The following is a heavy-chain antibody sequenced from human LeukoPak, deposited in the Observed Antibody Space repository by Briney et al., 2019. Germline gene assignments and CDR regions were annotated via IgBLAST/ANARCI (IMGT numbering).Heavy chain of an antibody. Sequence: GGSLRLSCAASGFTFSNYWVHWVRQPPGKGLVWVSRINTDGTGTSYADSVKGRFTISSDNAKNTVYLQMNSLRAEDTAVYYCAARPVAGTGGGYWGQGTLVTVSS. D-gene: IGHD6-19*01. CDR1: GFTFSNYW. J-gene: IGHJ4*02. CDR2: INTDGTGT. CDR3: AARPVAGTGGGY. V-gene: IGHV3-74*01.